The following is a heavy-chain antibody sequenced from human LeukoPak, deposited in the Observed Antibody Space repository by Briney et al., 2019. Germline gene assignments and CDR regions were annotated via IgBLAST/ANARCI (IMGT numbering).Heavy chain of an antibody. CDR1: GGTFSSYA. J-gene: IGHJ3*02. V-gene: IGHV1-69*05. CDR3: ARYSSGWYKQTGALDI. D-gene: IGHD6-19*01. CDR2: IIPIFGTA. Sequence: SVKVSCKASGGTFSSYAISWVRQAPGQGLEWMGGIIPIFGTANYAQKFQGRVTITTDESTSTAYMELSSLRSEDTAVYYCARYSSGWYKQTGALDIWGQGTMVTVSS.